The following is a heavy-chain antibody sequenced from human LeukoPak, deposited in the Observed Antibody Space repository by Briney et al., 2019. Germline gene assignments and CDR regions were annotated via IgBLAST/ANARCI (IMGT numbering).Heavy chain of an antibody. Sequence: KTSETLSLTCTVSGNSISSGDNYWSWIRQPAGKGLEWIGRIYTSGSTNYNPSLKSRVTISGDTSKNQFSLRLSSVTAADTAVYYCARLETSSGSLSYFDYWGQGTLVTVSS. CDR2: IYTSGST. CDR1: GNSISSGDNY. CDR3: ARLETSSGSLSYFDY. J-gene: IGHJ4*02. V-gene: IGHV4-61*02. D-gene: IGHD6-19*01.